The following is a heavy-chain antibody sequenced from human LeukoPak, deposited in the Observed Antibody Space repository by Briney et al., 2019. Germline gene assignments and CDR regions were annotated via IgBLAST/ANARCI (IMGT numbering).Heavy chain of an antibody. V-gene: IGHV4-59*08. CDR1: GGSISSYY. CDR3: ARYYYDSPPPSGGTYYFDY. CDR2: IYYSGST. D-gene: IGHD3-22*01. J-gene: IGHJ4*02. Sequence: PSETLSLTCTVSGGSISSYYWSWIRQPPGKGLEWIGYIYYSGSTNCNPSLKSRVTISVDASKNQFSLKLSSVTAADTAVYYCARYYYDSPPPSGGTYYFDYWGQGTLVTVSS.